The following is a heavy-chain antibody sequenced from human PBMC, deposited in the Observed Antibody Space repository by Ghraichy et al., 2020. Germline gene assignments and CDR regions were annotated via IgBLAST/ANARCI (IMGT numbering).Heavy chain of an antibody. CDR2: IYYSGST. V-gene: IGHV4-39*01. D-gene: IGHD3-22*01. J-gene: IGHJ3*02. Sequence: SETLSLTCTVSGGSISSSSYYWGWIRQPPGKGLEWIGSIYYSGSTYYNPSLKSRVTISVDTSKNQFSLNLSSVTAADTAVYYCARTMIVVVKGGEKTFYIWGRGTMDTVSS. CDR3: ARTMIVVVKGGEKTFYI. CDR1: GGSISSSSYY.